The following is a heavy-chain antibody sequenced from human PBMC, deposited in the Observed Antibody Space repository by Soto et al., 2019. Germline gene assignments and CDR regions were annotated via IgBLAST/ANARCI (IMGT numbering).Heavy chain of an antibody. CDR3: AKDTEMAFDY. Sequence: QVQLVESGGGVVQPGRSLRLSCAASGFTFSSYGMHWVRQAPGKGLEWVAVISYDGSNKYYADSVKGRFTISRDNSKHTLYLQMNSLRAEDTAVYYCAKDTEMAFDYWGQGTLVTVSS. CDR1: GFTFSSYG. J-gene: IGHJ4*02. V-gene: IGHV3-30*18. CDR2: ISYDGSNK.